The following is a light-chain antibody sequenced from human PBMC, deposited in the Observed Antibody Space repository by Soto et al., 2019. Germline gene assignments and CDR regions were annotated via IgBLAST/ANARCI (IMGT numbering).Light chain of an antibody. Sequence: QSVLTQPASVSGSPGQSITLSCTRTSSGVENYNLVSWYQHHPGKAPKLMIYEGSQRPSGVSDRFSGSKSGNTASLTISGLQAEDEADYYCSSYAGAVVFGGGTKLTVL. CDR2: EGS. CDR3: SSYAGAVV. CDR1: SSGVENYNL. J-gene: IGLJ2*01. V-gene: IGLV2-23*01.